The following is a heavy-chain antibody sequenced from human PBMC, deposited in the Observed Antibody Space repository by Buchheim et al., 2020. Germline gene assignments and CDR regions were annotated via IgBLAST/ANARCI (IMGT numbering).Heavy chain of an antibody. D-gene: IGHD2-15*01. CDR3: ARDFVVVAAKFDY. CDR1: GFTFSSYA. J-gene: IGHJ4*02. Sequence: QVQLVESGGGVVQPGRSLRLSCAASGFTFSSYAMHWVRQAPGKGLEWVAVISYDGSNKYYADSVKGRFTISRENSKNTLYLQMNSLRAEDTAVYYCARDFVVVAAKFDYWGQGTL. CDR2: ISYDGSNK. V-gene: IGHV3-30*04.